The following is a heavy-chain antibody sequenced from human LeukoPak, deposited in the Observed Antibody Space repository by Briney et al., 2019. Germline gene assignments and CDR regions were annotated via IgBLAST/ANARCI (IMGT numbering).Heavy chain of an antibody. CDR2: INHNGNVN. CDR3: AGGGVTTPTPYYYYYGMDV. Sequence: GGSLRLSCAASGFTFSSYWMNWARQAPGKGLEWVASINHNGNVNYYVDSVKGRFTISRDNAKNTLYLQMNSLRAEDTAVYYCAGGGVTTPTPYYYYYGMDVWGQGTTVTVSS. D-gene: IGHD3-16*01. CDR1: GFTFSSYW. J-gene: IGHJ6*02. V-gene: IGHV3-7*01.